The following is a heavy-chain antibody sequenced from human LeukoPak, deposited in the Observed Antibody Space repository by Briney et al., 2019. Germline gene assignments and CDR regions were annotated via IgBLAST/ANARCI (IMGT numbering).Heavy chain of an antibody. J-gene: IGHJ6*02. CDR2: MNQDGSHK. D-gene: IGHD2-21*02. V-gene: IGHV3-7*01. CDR1: GLASTPYW. Sequence: PGGSLRLSCATSGLASTPYWMSWVRQTPGKGLEWVANMNQDGSHKYYVDSVKGRFTISRDNANNSLYLQMNSLRVEDTAVYYCATFKVTNIVFGMDVWGQGTTVTVSS. CDR3: ATFKVTNIVFGMDV.